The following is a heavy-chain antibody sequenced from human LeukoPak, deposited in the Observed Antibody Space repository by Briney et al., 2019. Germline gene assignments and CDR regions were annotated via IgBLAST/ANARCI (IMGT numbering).Heavy chain of an antibody. V-gene: IGHV4-59*01. CDR2: IYYTGRT. CDR3: ARGGTYNDILSFDP. J-gene: IGHJ5*02. D-gene: IGHD3-9*01. CDR1: GGSIRYYY. Sequence: PSETPSLTCTVSGGSIRYYYWTWIRQSPGKGLEWIGQIYYTGRTYYNPSLERRVTISLDTSRIQFSLIMTSVTAADTAMYYCARGGTYNDILSFDPWGQGTLVSVSS.